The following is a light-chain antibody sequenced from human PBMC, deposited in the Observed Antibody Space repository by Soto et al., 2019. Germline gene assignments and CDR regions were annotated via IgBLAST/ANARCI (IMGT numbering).Light chain of an antibody. CDR3: DSYTSSSTYV. J-gene: IGLJ1*01. CDR1: SSDIGGYNY. V-gene: IGLV2-14*01. CDR2: GVS. Sequence: QSALTQPASVSGSPGQSITISCIGTSSDIGGYNYVSWYQLHPGKAPKLIIYGVSKRPSGVSDRFSGSKSGNTASLTISGLQAEDEADYYCDSYTSSSTYVFGTGTKLTVL.